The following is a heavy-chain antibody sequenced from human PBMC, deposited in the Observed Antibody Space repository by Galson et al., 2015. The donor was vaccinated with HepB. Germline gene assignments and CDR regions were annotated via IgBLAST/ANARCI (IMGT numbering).Heavy chain of an antibody. CDR1: GFTFIRYG. V-gene: IGHV3-30*03. Sequence: SLRLSCAASGFTFIRYGMHWVRQAPGKGLEWVAVISYDGGKKYYADSVKGRFTISRDNSKNTLYLQMNSLRAEDTALYYCARDGAAIFGVGSWFDPWGQGTLVTVTS. CDR3: ARDGAAIFGVGSWFDP. CDR2: ISYDGGKK. D-gene: IGHD3-3*01. J-gene: IGHJ5*02.